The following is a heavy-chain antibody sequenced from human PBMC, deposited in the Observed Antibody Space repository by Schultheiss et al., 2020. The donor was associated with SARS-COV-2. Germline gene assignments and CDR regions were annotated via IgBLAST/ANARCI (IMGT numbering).Heavy chain of an antibody. CDR3: ARDHGDFHCSSTSCDNWFDP. V-gene: IGHV1-18*04. Sequence: ASVKVSCKASGYTFTSYGISWVRQAPGQGLEWMGWISAYNGNTNYAQKLQGRVTMTTDTSTSTAYMELSSLRSEDTAVYYCARDHGDFHCSSTSCDNWFDPWGQGTLVTVSS. CDR1: GYTFTSYG. J-gene: IGHJ5*02. D-gene: IGHD2-2*01. CDR2: ISAYNGNT.